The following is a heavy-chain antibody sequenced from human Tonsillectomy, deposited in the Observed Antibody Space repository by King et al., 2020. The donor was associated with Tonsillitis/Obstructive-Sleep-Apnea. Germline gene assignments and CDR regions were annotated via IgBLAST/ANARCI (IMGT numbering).Heavy chain of an antibody. CDR2: INPSGGST. J-gene: IGHJ4*02. CDR3: ARTRYLLSPFDY. Sequence: QVQLVESGAEVKKPGASVKVSCKASGYTFTSYSMHWVRQAPGQGLEWMGIINPSGGSTSYAQKFQGRVTMTRDTSTSTVYMELSSLSSEDTAVYYCARTRYLLSPFDYWGQGTLVTVSS. D-gene: IGHD2-2*01. CDR1: GYTFTSYS. V-gene: IGHV1-46*01.